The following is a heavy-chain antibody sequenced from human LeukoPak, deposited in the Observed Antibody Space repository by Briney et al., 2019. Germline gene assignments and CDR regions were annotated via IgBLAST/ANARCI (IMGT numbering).Heavy chain of an antibody. D-gene: IGHD4-23*01. V-gene: IGHV5-51*01. CDR2: IYPGDSDT. CDR1: GYSFTSYW. Sequence: GESLKISRKGSGYSFTSYWIGWVRQMPGKGLEWMGIIYPGDSDTRYSPSFQGQVTISADKSISTAYLQWSGLKASDTAMYYCARLPLTTVVTTYIDYWGQGTLVTVSS. J-gene: IGHJ4*02. CDR3: ARLPLTTVVTTYIDY.